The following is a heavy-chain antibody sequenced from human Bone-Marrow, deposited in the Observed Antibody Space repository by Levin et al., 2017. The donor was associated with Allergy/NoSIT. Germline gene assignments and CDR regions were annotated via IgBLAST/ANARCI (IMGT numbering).Heavy chain of an antibody. CDR2: IYSNGDT. J-gene: IGHJ4*02. Sequence: AGGSLRLSCAASGFSVSRNYMSWVRQAPGKGLEWVSLIYSNGDTQYADSVKGRFTISRDNSRNTLYLQMNSLRGDDTAVYYCARNGVGTAAGTPWGQGTLVTVSS. CDR3: ARNGVGTAAGTP. D-gene: IGHD6-13*01. V-gene: IGHV3-66*01. CDR1: GFSVSRNY.